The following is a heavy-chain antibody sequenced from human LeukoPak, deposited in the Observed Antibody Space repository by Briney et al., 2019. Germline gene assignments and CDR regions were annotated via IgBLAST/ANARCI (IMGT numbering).Heavy chain of an antibody. V-gene: IGHV4-31*03. CDR2: IYYSGST. Sequence: SQALSLTCTVSGGSISSGGYYWSWIRQHPGKGLEWIGYIYYSGSTYYNPSLKSRVTISVDTSKNQFSLKLSSVTAADTAVYYCARHGLGIPFDYWGQGTLVTVSS. CDR3: ARHGLGIPFDY. CDR1: GGSISSGGYY. J-gene: IGHJ4*02. D-gene: IGHD3/OR15-3a*01.